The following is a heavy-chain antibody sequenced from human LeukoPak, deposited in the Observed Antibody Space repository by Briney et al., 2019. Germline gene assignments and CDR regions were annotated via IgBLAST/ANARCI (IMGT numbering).Heavy chain of an antibody. CDR3: ARGPLWDSSSLGWFDP. CDR2: ISSSGSTI. D-gene: IGHD6-6*01. J-gene: IGHJ5*02. V-gene: IGHV3-48*03. Sequence: QPGGSLRLSCAASGFTFSSYEMNWVRQAPGKGLEWVSYISSSGSTIYYADSVKGRFTISRDNSKNTLYLQMNSLRAEDTAVYYCARGPLWDSSSLGWFDPWGQGTLVTVSS. CDR1: GFTFSSYE.